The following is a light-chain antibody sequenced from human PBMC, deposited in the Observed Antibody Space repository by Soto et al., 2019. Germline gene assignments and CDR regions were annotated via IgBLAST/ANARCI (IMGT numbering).Light chain of an antibody. Sequence: DIQMTQSPSTLSASVGDRVTITSRASQSISSWLACYQQKPGKAPKLLIHEPSSSEIGVPPRFSGSGFGTEFTLTISSLQPDDFATYYCQYYKESSTFGQGTRLEIK. J-gene: IGKJ1*01. CDR2: EPS. V-gene: IGKV1-5*03. CDR3: QYYKESST. CDR1: QSISSW.